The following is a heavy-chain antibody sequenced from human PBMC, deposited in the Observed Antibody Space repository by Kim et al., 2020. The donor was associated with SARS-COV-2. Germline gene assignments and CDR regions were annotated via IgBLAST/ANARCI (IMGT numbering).Heavy chain of an antibody. V-gene: IGHV4-39*01. CDR3: ASHLWFGELLSDY. D-gene: IGHD3-10*01. Sequence: YNPSLKSRVTISVDTSKNQFSLKLSSVTAADTAVYYCASHLWFGELLSDYWGQGTLVTVSS. J-gene: IGHJ4*02.